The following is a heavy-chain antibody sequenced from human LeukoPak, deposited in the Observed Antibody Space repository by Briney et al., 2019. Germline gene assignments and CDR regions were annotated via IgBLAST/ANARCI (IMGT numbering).Heavy chain of an antibody. Sequence: PSETLSLTCAVSGGSISSGGYSWSWIRQPPGKGLEWIGSIYYSGSTYYNPSLKSRVTISVDTSKNQFSLKLRSVSAADTAVYYCARLGRPGNSLMDYWGQGTLVTVSS. V-gene: IGHV4-30-2*03. CDR3: ARLGRPGNSLMDY. J-gene: IGHJ4*02. D-gene: IGHD1-7*01. CDR2: IYYSGST. CDR1: GGSISSGGYS.